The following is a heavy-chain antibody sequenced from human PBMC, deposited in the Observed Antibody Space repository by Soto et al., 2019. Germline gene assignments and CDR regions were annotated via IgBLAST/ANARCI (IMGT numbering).Heavy chain of an antibody. CDR3: ARDEAYKWNDGGWFDP. Sequence: QVQLVQSGAEVKKPGASVKVSCKASGYTFTSYGISWVRQASGQGLEWMGWISAYNGNTKYAQKLQGRVTMTTYTSTSTAYMELRSLRSDDTAVYYWARDEAYKWNDGGWFDPWGQGTLVTVSS. CDR1: GYTFTSYG. V-gene: IGHV1-18*01. D-gene: IGHD1-1*01. CDR2: ISAYNGNT. J-gene: IGHJ5*02.